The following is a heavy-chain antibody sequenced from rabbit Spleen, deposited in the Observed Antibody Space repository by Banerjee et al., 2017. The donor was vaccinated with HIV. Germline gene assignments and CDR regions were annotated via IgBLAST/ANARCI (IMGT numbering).Heavy chain of an antibody. CDR3: ARDLAAWNSGSYAFNL. J-gene: IGHJ4*01. CDR2: IYNGDGTT. D-gene: IGHD1-1*01. V-gene: IGHV1S47*01. Sequence: EESGGDLVQPGGSLTLSCKASGFDFSSDAMCWVRQAPGKGPEWIACIYNGDGTTYYASWVHGRFTISKASSTTVTLQMTSLTAADTATYFCARDLAAWNSGSYAFNLWGPGTLVTVS. CDR1: GFDFSSDA.